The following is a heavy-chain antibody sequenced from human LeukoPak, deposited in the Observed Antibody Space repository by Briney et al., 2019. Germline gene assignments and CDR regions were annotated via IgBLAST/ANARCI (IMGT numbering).Heavy chain of an antibody. D-gene: IGHD3-3*01. CDR3: ARGVPYDFWSGYSPRYYFDY. CDR2: MNPNGGNT. J-gene: IGHJ4*02. Sequence: ASVKVSCKASGDTFTSYDINWVRQATGQGHEWRGWMNPNGGNTGYAQKFQGRVTMTRNTSISTAYMEMSSLRSEDTAVYYCARGVPYDFWSGYSPRYYFDYWGQGTLVTVSS. V-gene: IGHV1-8*01. CDR1: GDTFTSYD.